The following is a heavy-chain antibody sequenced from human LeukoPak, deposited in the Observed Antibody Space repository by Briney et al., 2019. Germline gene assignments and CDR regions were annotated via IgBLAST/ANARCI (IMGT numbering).Heavy chain of an antibody. Sequence: GASVKVSCKASGYTFTGYYMHWVRQAPGQGLEWMGWINPNSGGTSYAQKFQGRVTMTRDTSISTAYMELSRLRSDDTAVYYCARGRGAYCSSTSCPRRAFDIWGQGTMVTVSS. CDR3: ARGRGAYCSSTSCPRRAFDI. CDR1: GYTFTGYY. D-gene: IGHD2-2*01. J-gene: IGHJ3*02. V-gene: IGHV1-2*02. CDR2: INPNSGGT.